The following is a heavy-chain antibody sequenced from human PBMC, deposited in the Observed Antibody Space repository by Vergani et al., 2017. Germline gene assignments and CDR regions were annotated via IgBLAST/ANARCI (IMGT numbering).Heavy chain of an antibody. CDR2: INSDGSST. CDR1: GFTFSSYW. D-gene: IGHD2-2*02. J-gene: IGHJ6*02. Sequence: EVQLVESGGGLVQPGGSLRLSCAASGFTFSSYWMHWVHQAPGKGLVWVSRINSDGSSTSYADSVKGRFTISRDNAKNSLYLQMNSLRAEDTAVYYCARWIVVVPAAISYLYYYYGMDVWGQGTTVTVSS. V-gene: IGHV3-74*01. CDR3: ARWIVVVPAAISYLYYYYGMDV.